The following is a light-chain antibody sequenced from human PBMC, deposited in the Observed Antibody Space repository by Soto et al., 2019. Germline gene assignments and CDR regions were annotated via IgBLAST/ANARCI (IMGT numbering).Light chain of an antibody. CDR1: QSISSW. CDR2: KAS. Sequence: DIQMTQSPSTLSASVGASVTITGRASQSISSWLAWYQQKPGKDPKLLIYKASSLESGVPSRFSGSGSGTEFTLTISSLQPEDFATYYCQQYSSYWTVGQGTKVDIK. CDR3: QQYSSYWT. V-gene: IGKV1-5*03. J-gene: IGKJ1*01.